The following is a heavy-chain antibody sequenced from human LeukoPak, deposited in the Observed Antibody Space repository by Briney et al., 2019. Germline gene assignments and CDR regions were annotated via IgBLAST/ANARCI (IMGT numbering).Heavy chain of an antibody. V-gene: IGHV3-11*04. D-gene: IGHD6-19*01. CDR2: ISSSGSTI. J-gene: IGHJ4*02. CDR3: ARDQSDSSGWYYFDY. CDR1: GFTFSDYY. Sequence: GGSLRLSCAASGFTFSDYYMSWIRQAPGKGLEWVSYISSSGSTIYYADPVKGRFTISRDNAKNSLYLQMNSLRAEDTAVYYCARDQSDSSGWYYFDYWGQGTLVTVSS.